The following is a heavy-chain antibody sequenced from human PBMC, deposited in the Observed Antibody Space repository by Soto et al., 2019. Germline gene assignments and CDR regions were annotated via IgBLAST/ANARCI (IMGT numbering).Heavy chain of an antibody. Sequence: GASVKVSCKASGGTFSSYAISWVRQAPGQGLEWMGGIIPIFGTANYAQKFQGRVTITADKSTSTAYMELSSLRSEDTAVYYCARDHNGTNGRFEPWGQGTLVTVSS. CDR1: GGTFSSYA. J-gene: IGHJ5*02. D-gene: IGHD2-8*01. CDR2: IIPIFGTA. V-gene: IGHV1-69*06. CDR3: ARDHNGTNGRFEP.